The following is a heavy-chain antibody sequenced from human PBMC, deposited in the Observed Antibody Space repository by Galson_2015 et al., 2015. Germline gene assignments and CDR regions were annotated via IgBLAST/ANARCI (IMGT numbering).Heavy chain of an antibody. CDR2: ISWDGGST. V-gene: IGHV3-43*01. J-gene: IGHJ4*02. CDR3: ARMAGRYSSGWYADY. D-gene: IGHD6-19*01. Sequence: SLRLSCAASGFTFDDYTMHWVRHAPGKGLEWVSLISWDGGSTYYADSVKGRFTISRDSSKNSLYLQMNSLRTEDTALYYCARMAGRYSSGWYADYWGQGTLVTASS. CDR1: GFTFDDYT.